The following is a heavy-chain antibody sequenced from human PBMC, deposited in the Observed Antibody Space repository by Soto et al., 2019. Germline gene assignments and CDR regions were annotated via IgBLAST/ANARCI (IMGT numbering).Heavy chain of an antibody. D-gene: IGHD2-2*01. CDR1: GGSINNYY. J-gene: IGHJ5*02. Sequence: SETLSLTCTVSGGSINNYYWNWIRQPPGKGLEWIGYVSYSGRTNYNPSLKSRVNMLVDKSKNQFSLNLTSVTAADTAVYYCAGGEHTSAGRENWFDPWGQGTLVTVSS. CDR2: VSYSGRT. V-gene: IGHV4-59*01. CDR3: AGGEHTSAGRENWFDP.